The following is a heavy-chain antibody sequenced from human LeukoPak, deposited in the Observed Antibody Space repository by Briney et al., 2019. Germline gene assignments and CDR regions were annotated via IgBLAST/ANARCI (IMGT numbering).Heavy chain of an antibody. J-gene: IGHJ2*01. V-gene: IGHV4-39*01. D-gene: IGHD3-10*01. CDR2: IYYRGRT. CDR3: AGAIWFGELIGSLWYFDL. Sequence: PSETLSLTCTVSGGSISHNEYYWGWIRQPPGKGLEWLGSIYYRGRTYYNPSLKSRLSINVDTTKNQFSLKLTSVTAAGTAVYYCAGAIWFGELIGSLWYFDLWGRGTLISVSS. CDR1: GGSISHNEYY.